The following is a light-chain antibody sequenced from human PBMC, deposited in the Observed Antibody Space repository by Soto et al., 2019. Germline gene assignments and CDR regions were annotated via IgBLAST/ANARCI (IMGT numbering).Light chain of an antibody. CDR3: QQYGSSPGT. V-gene: IGKV3-20*01. J-gene: IGKJ1*01. CDR1: GGFSSNY. CDR2: GAS. Sequence: VLTQSPRTVSVSRGERHTLSCRACGGFSSNYLGWYQQKPGEAPRLLIYGASSRATDIPDRFSGSGSGTDFTLTISRLEPEDFAVYYCQQYGSSPGTFGQGTKVEIK.